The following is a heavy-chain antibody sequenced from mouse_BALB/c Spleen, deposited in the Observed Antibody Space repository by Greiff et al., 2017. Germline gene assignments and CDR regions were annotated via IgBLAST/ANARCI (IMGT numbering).Heavy chain of an antibody. CDR3: ASNYDAMDY. J-gene: IGHJ4*01. V-gene: IGHV5-12-2*01. CDR1: GFTFSSYT. CDR2: ISNGGGST. Sequence: DVQLVESGGGLVQPGGSLKLSCAASGFTFSSYTMSWVRQTPEKRLEWVAYISNGGGSTYYPDTVKGRFTISRDNAKNTLYLQMSSLKSEDTAMYYCASNYDAMDYWGQGTSVTVSS.